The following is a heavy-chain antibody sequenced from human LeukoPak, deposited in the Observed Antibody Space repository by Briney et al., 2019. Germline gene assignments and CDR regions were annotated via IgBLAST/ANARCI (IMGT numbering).Heavy chain of an antibody. CDR1: GFTFSSYG. CDR3: AKTAAIVVVVAANDY. V-gene: IGHV3-30*02. Sequence: GGSLRLSCAASGFTFSSYGMHWVRQAPGKGLEWVAFIRYDGSNKYYADSVKGRFTISRDNSKNTLYLQMNILRAEDTAVYYCAKTAAIVVVVAANDYWGQGTLVTVSS. CDR2: IRYDGSNK. D-gene: IGHD2-15*01. J-gene: IGHJ4*02.